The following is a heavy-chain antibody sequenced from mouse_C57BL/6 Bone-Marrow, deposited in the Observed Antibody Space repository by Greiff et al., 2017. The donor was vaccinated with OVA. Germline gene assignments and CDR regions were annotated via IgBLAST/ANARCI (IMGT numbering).Heavy chain of an antibody. CDR3: ARRVGSSLLHWYFDV. D-gene: IGHD1-1*01. CDR2: IHPNSGST. CDR1: GYTFTSYW. Sequence: VQLQQPGAELVKPGASVKLSCKASGYTFTSYWMHWVKQRPGQGLEWIGMIHPNSGSTNYNEKFKSKATLTVDKSSSTAYMQLSSLTSEDSAVYYCARRVGSSLLHWYFDVWGTGTTVTVSS. V-gene: IGHV1-64*01. J-gene: IGHJ1*03.